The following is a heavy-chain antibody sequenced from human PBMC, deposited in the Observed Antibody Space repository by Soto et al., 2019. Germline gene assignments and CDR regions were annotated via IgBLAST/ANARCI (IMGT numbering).Heavy chain of an antibody. CDR2: ISYDGSNK. CDR1: GFTFSSYG. Sequence: QVQLVESGGGVVQPGRSLRLSCAASGFTFSSYGMHWVRQAPGKGLEWVAVISYDGSNKYYADSVKGRFTISRDNSKNKLYLQMNSLRDEDTAVYYCAKGDYDILTGYYMGDYWGQGTLVTVSS. D-gene: IGHD3-9*01. CDR3: AKGDYDILTGYYMGDY. J-gene: IGHJ4*02. V-gene: IGHV3-30*18.